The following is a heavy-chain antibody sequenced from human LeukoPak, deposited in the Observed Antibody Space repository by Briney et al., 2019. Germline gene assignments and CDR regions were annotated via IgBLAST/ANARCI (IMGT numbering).Heavy chain of an antibody. CDR3: AKDLDYDSSGPLDI. J-gene: IGHJ3*02. Sequence: GGSLRLSCAASGFTFSSYAMSWARQAPGKGLEWVSAISGSGGSTYYADSVKGRFTISRDNSKNTLYLQMNSLRAEDMAVYYCAKDLDYDSSGPLDIWGQGTMVTVSS. CDR1: GFTFSSYA. D-gene: IGHD3-22*01. V-gene: IGHV3-23*01. CDR2: ISGSGGST.